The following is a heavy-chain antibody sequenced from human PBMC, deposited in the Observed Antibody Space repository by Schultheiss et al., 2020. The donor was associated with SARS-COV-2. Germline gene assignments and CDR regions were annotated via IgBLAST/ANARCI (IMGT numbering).Heavy chain of an antibody. D-gene: IGHD1-26*01. CDR2: ISSSSSYI. CDR3: ASISGRGTGY. V-gene: IGHV3-21*01. J-gene: IGHJ4*02. CDR1: GFTFSSYA. Sequence: GGSLRLSCAASGFTFSSYAMSWVRQAPGKGLEWVSSISSSSSYIYYADSVKGRFTISRDNAKNSLYLQMNSLRAEDTAVYYCASISGRGTGYWGQGTLVTVSS.